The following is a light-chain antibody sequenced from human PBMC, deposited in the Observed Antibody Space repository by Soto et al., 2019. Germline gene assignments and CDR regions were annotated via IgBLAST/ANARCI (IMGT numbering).Light chain of an antibody. Sequence: QSVVTRPPSAHETPGQKVTMYGYGGRSNIETNGVNWYQHHPGTAPKLLIHSNNLRPSGVPDRFSGSKSGTSASLAISGLQSEDEATYYCATWDDSLNGVVFCGGTKVTVL. CDR1: RSNIETNG. V-gene: IGLV1-44*01. J-gene: IGLJ3*02. CDR2: SNN. CDR3: ATWDDSLNGVV.